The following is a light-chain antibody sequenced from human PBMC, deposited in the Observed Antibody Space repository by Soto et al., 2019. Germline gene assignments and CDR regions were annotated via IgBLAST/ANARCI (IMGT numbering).Light chain of an antibody. CDR1: QSVSSY. V-gene: IGKV3-11*01. Sequence: DIVLTQSPATLSLSPGERATLPCRASQSVSSYFAWYQQKPGQAPRLLIYDASNRATGIPARFSGSGSGTDVTLTIGSLEPEDFAVYYCQQRSHWHPNKYTFGQGTKLEIK. CDR2: DAS. CDR3: QQRSHWHPNKYT. J-gene: IGKJ2*01.